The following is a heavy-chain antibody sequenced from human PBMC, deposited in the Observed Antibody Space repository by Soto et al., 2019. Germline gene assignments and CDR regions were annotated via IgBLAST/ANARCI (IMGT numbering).Heavy chain of an antibody. D-gene: IGHD6-6*01. J-gene: IGHJ5*02. V-gene: IGHV3-30-3*01. CDR3: AKEASVAALNWFDP. CDR2: ILYEGSIE. CDR1: GFTFGQYA. Sequence: PGGSMRLCCASSGFTFGQYALNWVRQAPGKGLGWVAVILYEGSIEHYADSVKGRFTVSRDNSKNTVYLQMNSLTPEDTGVYYCAKEASVAALNWFDPWGQGTLVTVSS.